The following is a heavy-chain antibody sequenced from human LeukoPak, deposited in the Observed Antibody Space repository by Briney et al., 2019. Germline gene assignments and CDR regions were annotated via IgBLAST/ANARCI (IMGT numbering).Heavy chain of an antibody. CDR3: ARGLPKHDFGDYGGTWFDP. Sequence: SETLSLTCAVYIDSFTNYYWNWIRQTPGKGLEWIGEVNDSGGTNINPSLRSRVILSVDTSKNQFSLKLSSVTAADTAMYYCARGLPKHDFGDYGGTWFDPWGQGTLVTVSS. CDR1: IDSFTNYY. V-gene: IGHV4-34*01. D-gene: IGHD4-17*01. J-gene: IGHJ5*02. CDR2: VNDSGGT.